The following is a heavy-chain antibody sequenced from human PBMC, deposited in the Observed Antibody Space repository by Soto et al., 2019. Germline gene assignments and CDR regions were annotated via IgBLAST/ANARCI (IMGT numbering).Heavy chain of an antibody. CDR2: INPNSGGT. CDR1: GYTFTGYY. V-gene: IGHV1-2*02. D-gene: IGHD3-22*01. J-gene: IGHJ4*02. CDR3: AKAITMIVVVIKPNDY. Sequence: GASVKVSCKASGYTFTGYYMHWVRQAPGQGLEWMGWINPNSGGTNYAQKFQGRVTMTRDTSISTAYMELSRLRSDDTAVYYCAKAITMIVVVIKPNDYWGQGTLVTVSS.